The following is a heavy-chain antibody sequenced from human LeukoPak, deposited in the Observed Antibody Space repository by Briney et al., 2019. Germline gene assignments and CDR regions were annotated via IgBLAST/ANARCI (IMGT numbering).Heavy chain of an antibody. CDR1: GGSVSSGSYY. V-gene: IGHV4-61*01. Sequence: PSETLSLTCTVSGGSVSSGSYYWSWIRQPPGKGLEWIGYIYYSGSTNHNPSLKSRVTISVDTSKNQFSLKLSSVTAADTAVYYCARVPPDYSNYQGFYWGQGTLVTVSS. CDR3: ARVPPDYSNYQGFY. CDR2: IYYSGST. J-gene: IGHJ4*02. D-gene: IGHD4-11*01.